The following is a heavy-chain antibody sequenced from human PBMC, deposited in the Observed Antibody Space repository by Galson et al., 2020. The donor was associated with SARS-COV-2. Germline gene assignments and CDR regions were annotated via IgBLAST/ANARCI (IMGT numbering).Heavy chain of an antibody. V-gene: IGHV3-15*07. Sequence: GGSLRLSCAGSGFTLSNAWINWVRQAPGKGLEWVGRIKSQIDAGATDYGAPVKGRFTISRDDSENTLYLQMNSLKTEDTAVYYCTTLVRYCAGGSCFSVAWGQGTLVTVSS. CDR2: IKSQIDAGAT. D-gene: IGHD2-15*01. J-gene: IGHJ5*02. CDR1: GFTLSNAW. CDR3: TTLVRYCAGGSCFSVA.